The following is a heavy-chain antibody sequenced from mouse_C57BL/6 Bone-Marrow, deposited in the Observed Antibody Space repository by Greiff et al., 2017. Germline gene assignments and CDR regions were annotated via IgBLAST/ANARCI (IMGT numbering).Heavy chain of an antibody. Sequence: ESGAELVRPGTSVKMSCKASGYTFTNYWIGWAKQRPGHGLEWIGDIYPGGGYTNYNEKFKGKATLTADKSSSTAYMQFSSLTSEDSAIYYCARYRLNYFDYGGQGTTLTVSS. CDR2: IYPGGGYT. CDR1: GYTFTNYW. CDR3: ARYRLNYFDY. V-gene: IGHV1-63*01. D-gene: IGHD2-12*01. J-gene: IGHJ2*01.